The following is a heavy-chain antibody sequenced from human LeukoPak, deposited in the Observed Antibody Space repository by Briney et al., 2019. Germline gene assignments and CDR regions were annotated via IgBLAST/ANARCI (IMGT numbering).Heavy chain of an antibody. CDR3: ASSPVLLWFGELLPPPSD. V-gene: IGHV4-38-2*02. Sequence: SETLSLTCTVSGYSISSGYYRGWIRQPPGKGLEWIGSIYHSGSTYYNPSLKSRVTISVDTSKNQFSLKLSSVTAADTAVYYCASSPVLLWFGELLPPPSDWGQGTLVTVSS. J-gene: IGHJ4*02. CDR1: GYSISSGYY. CDR2: IYHSGST. D-gene: IGHD3-10*01.